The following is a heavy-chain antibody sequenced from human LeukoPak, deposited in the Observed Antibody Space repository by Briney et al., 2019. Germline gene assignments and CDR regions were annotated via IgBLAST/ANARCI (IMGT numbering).Heavy chain of an antibody. V-gene: IGHV1-2*02. J-gene: IGHJ4*02. CDR2: INPRSGGT. D-gene: IGHD3-10*01. CDR1: GYNFIDYY. CDR3: ARDQHNMVRGVTTGGY. Sequence: GASVKVSCKASGYNFIDYYIHWVRQAPGQGPEWMGWINPRSGGTKYAQKYQGRITMTRDTSIDTGYIEVTSLTYDDTAVYYCARDQHNMVRGVTTGGYWGQGTLVTVSS.